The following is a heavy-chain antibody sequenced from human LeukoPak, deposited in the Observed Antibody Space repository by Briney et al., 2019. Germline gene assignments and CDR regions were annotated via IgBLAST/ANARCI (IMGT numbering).Heavy chain of an antibody. J-gene: IGHJ4*02. Sequence: SVKVSCKASGGTFSRYAISWVRQAPGRRLEWMGGNIPIFGTANYAQKFQGRVTITADESTSTAYMELSSLRSEDTAVYYCARYGITKQQLDYFDYWGQGTLVTVSS. CDR3: ARYGITKQQLDYFDY. V-gene: IGHV1-69*13. CDR2: NIPIFGTA. D-gene: IGHD6-13*01. CDR1: GGTFSRYA.